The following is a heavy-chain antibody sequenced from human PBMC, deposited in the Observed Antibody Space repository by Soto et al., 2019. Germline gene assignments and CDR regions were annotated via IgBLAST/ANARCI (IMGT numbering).Heavy chain of an antibody. V-gene: IGHV3-23*01. CDR3: VKDIRWLAHTVFFDF. CDR1: GFSFSDFA. Sequence: EVQLLESGGGLARPGGSLRLSCVGSGFSFSDFAMSWVRQAPGKGLEWLSSISGRGDRTHYADFVKGRFTVSRDNSQNTLYLHMDSLRAEDTATYHCVKDIRWLAHTVFFDFWGQGTLVTVSS. D-gene: IGHD6-19*01. J-gene: IGHJ4*02. CDR2: ISGRGDRT.